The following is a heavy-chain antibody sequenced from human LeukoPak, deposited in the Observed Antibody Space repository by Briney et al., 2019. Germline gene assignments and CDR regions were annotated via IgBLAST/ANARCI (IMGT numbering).Heavy chain of an antibody. CDR2: IKQDGSEK. CDR1: GFTFSSYW. D-gene: IGHD2-2*01. Sequence: GGSLRLSCAASGFTFSSYWMSWVRQAPGKGLEWVANIKQDGSEKYYVDSVKGRFTISRDNAKNSLYLQMNSLRAEDTAVYYCARDNGAGSTPRLRGYYYYGMDGWGQGTTVTVSS. J-gene: IGHJ6*02. CDR3: ARDNGAGSTPRLRGYYYYGMDG. V-gene: IGHV3-7*01.